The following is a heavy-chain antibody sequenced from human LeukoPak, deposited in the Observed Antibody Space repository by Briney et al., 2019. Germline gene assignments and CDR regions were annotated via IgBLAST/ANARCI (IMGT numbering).Heavy chain of an antibody. CDR3: VRDRNGYYSFDY. J-gene: IGHJ4*02. D-gene: IGHD3-22*01. CDR1: GFTFSNYG. CDR2: ISSRGDTI. Sequence: HPGGSLRLSCAASGFTFSNYGMHWVRQAPGKGLEWVSYISSRGDTIYYADSVRGRFTISRDNAERSLYLQMNGLRAEDTAVYCCVRDRNGYYSFDYWGQGTLVTVSS. V-gene: IGHV3-48*04.